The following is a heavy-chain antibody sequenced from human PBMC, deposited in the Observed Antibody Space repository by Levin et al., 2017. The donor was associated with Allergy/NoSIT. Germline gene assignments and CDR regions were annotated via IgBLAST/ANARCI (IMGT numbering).Heavy chain of an antibody. V-gene: IGHV3-9*01. CDR2: ITWNSDNL. CDR1: RFTFDDYA. D-gene: IGHD1-26*01. Sequence: GGSLRLSCTASRFTFDDYAMHWVRQVPGRGPEWLSGITWNSDNLGYADSVKGRFTISRDNTKHSLYLQMNSLRPEDTAFYYCAGLGAGLDYWGQGILVTVSS. J-gene: IGHJ4*02. CDR3: AGLGAGLDY.